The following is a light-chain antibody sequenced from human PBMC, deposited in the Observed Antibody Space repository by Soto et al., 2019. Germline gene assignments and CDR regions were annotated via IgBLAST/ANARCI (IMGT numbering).Light chain of an antibody. CDR3: QQYNNWWT. CDR1: QSVSNN. J-gene: IGKJ1*01. Sequence: EIVMTQSPATLSVSPGERATLSCRASQSVSNNLAWYQKKPGQAPRLLIYGASTRSTGIPARFSGGGSGTEFPLTISRLHSEDFAVYYCQQYNNWWTFGQGTRVEIK. V-gene: IGKV3-15*01. CDR2: GAS.